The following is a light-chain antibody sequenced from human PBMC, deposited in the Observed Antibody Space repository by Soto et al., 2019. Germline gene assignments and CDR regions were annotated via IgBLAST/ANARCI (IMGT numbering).Light chain of an antibody. CDR3: RSYAASSTSVV. V-gene: IGLV2-23*01. CDR2: DGS. Sequence: QSALTQPASVSGSPGQSITISCTGTSSDVGSYKLVSWYQQHPGKAPKLMIYDGSERPSGVSNRFSGSKSGNTASLTISGLQAEDEADYYCRSYAASSTSVVFGGGTKLTVL. CDR1: SSDVGSYKL. J-gene: IGLJ2*01.